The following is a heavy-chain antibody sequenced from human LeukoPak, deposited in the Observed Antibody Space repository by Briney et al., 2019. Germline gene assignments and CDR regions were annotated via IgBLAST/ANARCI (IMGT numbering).Heavy chain of an antibody. V-gene: IGHV4-4*07. J-gene: IGHJ6*03. CDR1: GGSISSYY. CDR2: IYSSGST. CDR3: ARAGYCYYYMDV. Sequence: SETLSLTCTVSGGSISSYYWSWIRQPAGKGLEWIGRIYSSGSTNYNPSLKSRVTISLETSKNQFSLKLTSVTAADTAVYYCARAGYCYYYMDVWGQGTTVTVSS.